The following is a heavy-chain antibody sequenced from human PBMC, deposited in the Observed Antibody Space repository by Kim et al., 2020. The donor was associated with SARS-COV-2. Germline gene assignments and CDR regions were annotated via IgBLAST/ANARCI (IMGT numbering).Heavy chain of an antibody. Sequence: SETLSLTCTVSGGSISSSSYYWGWIRQPPGKGLEWIGSIYYSGSTYYNPSLKSRVTISVDTSKNQFFLKLSSVTAADTAVYYCARPTADAFDIWGQGTMVTVSS. V-gene: IGHV4-39*01. J-gene: IGHJ3*02. CDR3: ARPTADAFDI. CDR2: IYYSGST. CDR1: GGSISSSSYY.